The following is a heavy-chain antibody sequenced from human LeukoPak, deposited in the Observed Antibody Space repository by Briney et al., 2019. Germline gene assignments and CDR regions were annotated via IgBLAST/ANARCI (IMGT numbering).Heavy chain of an antibody. CDR3: ARGVSKGWLYGPNFDY. CDR1: GGSISRYY. Sequence: SETLSLTCTVSGGSISRYYWTWIRQPPGKGLEWIGYISYSGTTNYNPSLKSRVTISVDTSRNQFSLKLSSVTAADTAVYYCARGVSKGWLYGPNFDYWGQGTLVTVSS. V-gene: IGHV4-59*01. J-gene: IGHJ4*02. CDR2: ISYSGTT. D-gene: IGHD3-9*01.